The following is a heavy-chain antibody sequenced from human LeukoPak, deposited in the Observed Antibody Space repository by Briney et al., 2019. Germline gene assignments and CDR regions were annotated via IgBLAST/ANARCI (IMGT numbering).Heavy chain of an antibody. D-gene: IGHD3-3*02. CDR3: ARSISDY. CDR2: MSAYNGNT. V-gene: IGHV1-18*01. Sequence: ASVKVSCKASGYTFTSYGISWVRQAPGQGLEWMGWMSAYNGNTNYEQKFQGRVTMTTDTSTNTAYVELRSLRSDDTALYYCARSISDYWGQGTLVTVAS. CDR1: GYTFTSYG. J-gene: IGHJ4*02.